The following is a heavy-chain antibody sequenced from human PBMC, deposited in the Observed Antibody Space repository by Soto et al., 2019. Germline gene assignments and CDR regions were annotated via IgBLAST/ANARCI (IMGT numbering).Heavy chain of an antibody. CDR3: VRDPYCVNAICYDQGYCMDV. V-gene: IGHV3-74*03. J-gene: IGHJ6*02. Sequence: EVQLVESGGGLVQPGGSLRLSCEASEFTFNSHWMQWVRQAPGKGLEWVAHINHDGSDTTYADPVKGRFTISRDNAKNTVFLQMSSLRADDTAVYYCVRDPYCVNAICYDQGYCMDVWGQGTTVTVSS. CDR2: INHDGSDT. CDR1: EFTFNSHW. D-gene: IGHD2-21*01.